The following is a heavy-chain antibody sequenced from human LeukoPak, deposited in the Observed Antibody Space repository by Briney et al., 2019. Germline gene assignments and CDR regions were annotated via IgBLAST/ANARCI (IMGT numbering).Heavy chain of an antibody. Sequence: TLSLTCTVSGGSIRSGDYYWSWIRQPPGKALEWLARIDWDDDKFYSTSLKTRLTISKDTSKNQVVLTMTNMDPVDTATYYCARQYYYDSSGYYGVDYWGQGTLVTVSS. D-gene: IGHD3-22*01. CDR3: ARQYYYDSSGYYGVDY. V-gene: IGHV2-70*16. CDR2: IDWDDDK. J-gene: IGHJ4*02. CDR1: GGSIRSGDYY.